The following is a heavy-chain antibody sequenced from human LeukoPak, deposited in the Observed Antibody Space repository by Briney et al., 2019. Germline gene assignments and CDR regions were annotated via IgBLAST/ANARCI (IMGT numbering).Heavy chain of an antibody. J-gene: IGHJ4*02. CDR2: ISYDGSNK. D-gene: IGHD6-19*01. CDR3: ARTVRYSSGPLTDLLPYYFDY. Sequence: GRSLRLSCAASGFTFSSYAMHWVRQAPGKGLEWVAVISYDGSNKYYADSVKGRFTISRDNSKNTLYLQMNSLRAEDMAVYYCARTVRYSSGPLTDLLPYYFDYWGQGTLVTVSS. V-gene: IGHV3-30*04. CDR1: GFTFSSYA.